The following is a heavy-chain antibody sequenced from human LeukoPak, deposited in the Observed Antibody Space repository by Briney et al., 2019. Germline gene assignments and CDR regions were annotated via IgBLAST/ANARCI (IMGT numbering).Heavy chain of an antibody. V-gene: IGHV3-48*03. D-gene: IGHD4/OR15-4a*01. J-gene: IGHJ4*02. Sequence: GGSLRLSCAASGFTFSSYEMNWVRQTPGKGLEWVSYISSSGRTMYYADSVKGRFTISRDNAKNSLYLQMNSLRVEDTAVYYCARDTLGEGEDANYSVYYFDYWGQGTVVTVSS. CDR3: ARDTLGEGEDANYSVYYFDY. CDR2: ISSSGRTM. CDR1: GFTFSSYE.